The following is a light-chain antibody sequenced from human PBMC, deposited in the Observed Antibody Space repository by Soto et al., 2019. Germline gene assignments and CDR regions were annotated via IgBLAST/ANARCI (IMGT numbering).Light chain of an antibody. Sequence: DIQMTQSPSSLSASVGDRVTITCRASQGVGNYLAWYQQKPGKVPKLLIYAASTLQSGVPSRFSGSGSGTDFTLTISSLQPEDVATYYCQNYNGAPLTFGGGTKVDIK. CDR3: QNYNGAPLT. CDR1: QGVGNY. V-gene: IGKV1-27*01. CDR2: AAS. J-gene: IGKJ4*01.